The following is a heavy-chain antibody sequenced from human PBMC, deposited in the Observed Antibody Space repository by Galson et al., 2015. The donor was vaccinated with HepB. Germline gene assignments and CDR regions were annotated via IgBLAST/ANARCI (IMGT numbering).Heavy chain of an antibody. CDR2: IIPLFGTP. D-gene: IGHD3-22*01. J-gene: IGHJ6*02. Sequence: SVKVSCKASGGTFSRLAISWVRQVPGQGLEWMGGIIPLFGTPNYAQKFQGRVTINADESTSTAYMELSSLRSEDTAVYYCASQYYDSSGYHYYYGMDVWGQGTTVTVSS. CDR3: ASQYYDSSGYHYYYGMDV. CDR1: GGTFSRLA. V-gene: IGHV1-69*13.